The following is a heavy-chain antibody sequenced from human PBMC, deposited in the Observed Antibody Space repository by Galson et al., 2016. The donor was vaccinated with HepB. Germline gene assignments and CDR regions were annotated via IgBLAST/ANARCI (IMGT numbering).Heavy chain of an antibody. CDR2: ISGTNNYI. V-gene: IGHV3-21*06. CDR3: AKGNWACQKPNCHPYDAFDV. D-gene: IGHD1-1*01. J-gene: IGHJ3*01. Sequence: EWVSSISGTNNYIYYADSVQGRFVISRDNVRNSVFPQISSLRAEDTAVYYCAKGNWACQKPNCHPYDAFDVWGQGTMVTVSS.